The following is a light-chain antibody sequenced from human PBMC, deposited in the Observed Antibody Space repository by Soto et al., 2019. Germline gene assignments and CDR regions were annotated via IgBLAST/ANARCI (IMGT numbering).Light chain of an antibody. J-gene: IGLJ2*01. CDR1: SSDVGAYNY. CDR2: DVS. V-gene: IGLV2-14*01. Sequence: QSALTQPASVSGSPGQSITISCTGTSSDVGAYNYVSWYQQHPGKTPKLMIYDVSSQPSGISNRFSGSKSGNTASLTISGVQAEDEADYYCSSYASSSTVIFGGGTKLTVL. CDR3: SSYASSSTVI.